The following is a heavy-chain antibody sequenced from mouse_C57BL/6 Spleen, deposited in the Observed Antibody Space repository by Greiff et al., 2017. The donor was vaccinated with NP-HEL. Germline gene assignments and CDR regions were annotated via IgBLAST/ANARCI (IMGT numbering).Heavy chain of an antibody. Sequence: EVQLQQSGPELVKPGASVKMSCKASGYTFTDYNMHWVKQSHGKSLEWIGYINPNNGGTSYNQKFKGKATLTVNKSSSTAYMELRSLTSEDSAVYYCAEGLRQNWYFDVWGTGTTVTVSS. CDR3: AEGLRQNWYFDV. V-gene: IGHV1-22*01. J-gene: IGHJ1*03. CDR1: GYTFTDYN. CDR2: INPNNGGT. D-gene: IGHD2-4*01.